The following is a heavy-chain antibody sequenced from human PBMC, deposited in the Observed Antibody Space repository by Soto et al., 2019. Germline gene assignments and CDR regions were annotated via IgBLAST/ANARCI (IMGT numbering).Heavy chain of an antibody. CDR3: VYRRPGQWVNS. J-gene: IGHJ4*02. CDR2: IYWDEDK. CDR1: GISLTTSGVG. Sequence: QITLKESGPTLVKPTQTLTLTCTFSGISLTTSGVGVGWIRQPPGKALEWLALIYWDEDKRYSPSLHNRLTITKDTSKNQVVLTMTNMDPVDTATYYCVYRRPGQWVNSWGQGTLVTVSS. V-gene: IGHV2-5*02. D-gene: IGHD1-26*01.